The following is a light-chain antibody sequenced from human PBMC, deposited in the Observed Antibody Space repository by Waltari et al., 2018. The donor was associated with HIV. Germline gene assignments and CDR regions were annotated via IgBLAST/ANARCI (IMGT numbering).Light chain of an antibody. Sequence: SYELTQPPSVSVSPGQTASITCSGDKLGDKYACWYQQKPGKSPVLVIYQDSKRPSGIPERFSGSNSGNTATLTISGTQAMDEADYYCQAWDSSVQEFGGGTKLTVL. CDR3: QAWDSSVQE. V-gene: IGLV3-1*01. CDR1: KLGDKY. J-gene: IGLJ2*01. CDR2: QDS.